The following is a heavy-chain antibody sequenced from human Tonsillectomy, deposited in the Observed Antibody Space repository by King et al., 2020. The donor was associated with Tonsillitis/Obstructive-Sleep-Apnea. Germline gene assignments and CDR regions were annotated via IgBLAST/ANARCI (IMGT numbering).Heavy chain of an antibody. Sequence: LQLQESGPGLVKPSETLSLTCTVSGGSISSDSYYWGWIRQPPGKGLEWIGSIYYSGSTYYNPSLKSRVTIPVDTSKNHFSLKMRSVTAADTAVYYCARRVSGSYFIDYWGQGTLVTVSS. J-gene: IGHJ4*02. CDR2: IYYSGST. CDR3: ARRVSGSYFIDY. CDR1: GGSISSDSYY. D-gene: IGHD1-26*01. V-gene: IGHV4-39*02.